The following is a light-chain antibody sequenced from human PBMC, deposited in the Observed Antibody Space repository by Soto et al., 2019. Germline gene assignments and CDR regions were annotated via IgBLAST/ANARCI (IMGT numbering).Light chain of an antibody. CDR1: QSVSGN. V-gene: IGKV3-15*01. CDR3: QQYDTWHVWT. J-gene: IGKJ1*01. Sequence: IVLTQSPATLSVSPGEKATLSCRASQSVSGNLAWYQQKPGQAPRLLMYGASTRATAIPARFSGSGSGTEFTLNITSLQAEDIAVYYCQQYDTWHVWTFGQGTKGEI. CDR2: GAS.